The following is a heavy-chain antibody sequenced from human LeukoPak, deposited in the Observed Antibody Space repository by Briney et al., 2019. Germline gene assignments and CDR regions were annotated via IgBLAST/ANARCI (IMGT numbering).Heavy chain of an antibody. J-gene: IGHJ4*02. Sequence: PSETLSLTCTVSGGSISSSSYYWGWIRQPPWKGLEWIGSLYYSGSTYYNPSLKSRVTISVDTSKNQFSLKLTSVTAADTAVYYCARDLGSSSWYDWGRGALVTVSS. D-gene: IGHD6-13*01. CDR1: GGSISSSSYY. CDR3: ARDLGSSSWYD. CDR2: LYYSGST. V-gene: IGHV4-39*02.